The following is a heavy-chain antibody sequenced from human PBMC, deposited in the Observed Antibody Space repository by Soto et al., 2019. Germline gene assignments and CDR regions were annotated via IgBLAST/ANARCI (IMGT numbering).Heavy chain of an antibody. CDR1: GGSISSGYYY. D-gene: IGHD5-18*01. V-gene: IGHV4-30-4*01. CDR3: ARALIQPWPHYYYGMDV. CDR2: IYYSGTT. J-gene: IGHJ6*02. Sequence: PSETLSLTCTVSGGSISSGYYYWSWIRQPPGKGLEWIGYIYYSGTTYYNPSLKSRVTISVDTSKNQFSLKVSSVTAADTAVYYCARALIQPWPHYYYGMDVWGQGTTVTVSS.